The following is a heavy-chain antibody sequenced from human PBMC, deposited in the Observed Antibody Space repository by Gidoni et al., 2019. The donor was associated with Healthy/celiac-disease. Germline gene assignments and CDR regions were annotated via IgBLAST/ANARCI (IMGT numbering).Heavy chain of an antibody. CDR3: ARDNSSGWPGDYYYYGMDV. J-gene: IGHJ6*02. V-gene: IGHV3-21*01. CDR2: IRSSSSYI. CDR1: GFTPCSYS. Sequence: EVQLVESGGGLVKPGGSLRLSCAASGFTPCSYSMNWVRQARGKGLVWVSSIRSSSSYIYYADSVKGRFTISRDNAKNSLYLQMNSLRAEDTAVYYCARDNSSGWPGDYYYYGMDVWGQGTTVTVSS. D-gene: IGHD6-19*01.